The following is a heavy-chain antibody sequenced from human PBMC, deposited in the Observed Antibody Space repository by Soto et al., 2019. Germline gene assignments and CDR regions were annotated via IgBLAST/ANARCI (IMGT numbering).Heavy chain of an antibody. CDR3: ARPPGYSSGWSGLVYYFDY. J-gene: IGHJ4*02. V-gene: IGHV1-3*01. Sequence: GASVKVSCKASGYTFTIYAMHWVRQAPGQRLEWMGWINAGNGNTKYSQKFQGRVTITRDTSASTAYMELSSLRSEDTAVYYCARPPGYSSGWSGLVYYFDYWGQGTLVTVSS. D-gene: IGHD6-19*01. CDR1: GYTFTIYA. CDR2: INAGNGNT.